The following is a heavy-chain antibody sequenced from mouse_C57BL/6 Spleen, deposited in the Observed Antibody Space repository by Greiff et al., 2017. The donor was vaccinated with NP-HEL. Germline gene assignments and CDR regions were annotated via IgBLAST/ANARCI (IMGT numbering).Heavy chain of an antibody. J-gene: IGHJ2*01. CDR2: IYPGNSDT. CDR3: TRAPLYYGRDYFDY. CDR1: GYTFTSYW. V-gene: IGHV1-5*01. D-gene: IGHD1-1*01. Sequence: EVHLVESGTVLARPGASVKMSCKTSGYTFTSYWMHWVKQRPGQGLEWIGAIYPGNSDTSYNQKFKGKAKLTAVTSASTAYMELSSLTNEDSAVYYCTRAPLYYGRDYFDYWGQGTTLTVSS.